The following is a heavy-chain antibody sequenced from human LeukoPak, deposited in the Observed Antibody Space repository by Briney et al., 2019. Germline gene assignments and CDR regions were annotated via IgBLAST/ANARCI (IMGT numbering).Heavy chain of an antibody. CDR3: ARRNYDILTGYYGSAGYYYMDV. V-gene: IGHV1-2*02. CDR1: GYTFTGYY. D-gene: IGHD3-9*01. CDR2: INPNSGGT. Sequence: ASVKVSCKASGYTFTGYYMHWVRQAPGQGLEWMGWINPNSGGTNYAQKLQGRVTMTRDTSISTAYMELSRLRSDDTAVYYCARRNYDILTGYYGSAGYYYMDVWGKGTTVTVSS. J-gene: IGHJ6*03.